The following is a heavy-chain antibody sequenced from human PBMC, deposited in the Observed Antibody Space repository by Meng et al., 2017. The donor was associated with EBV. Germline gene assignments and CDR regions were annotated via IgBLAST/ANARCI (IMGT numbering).Heavy chain of an antibody. CDR3: ARGRGVYCSGGSCYPGWFDP. CDR2: MNPNSGNT. D-gene: IGHD2-15*01. J-gene: IGHJ5*02. Sequence: QGQLVRSGAEVKKPGASVKFSCKASGYTFTSYDINWVRQATGQGLEWMGWMNPNSGNTGYAQKFQGRVTMTRNTSISTAYMELSSLRSEDTAVYYCARGRGVYCSGGSCYPGWFDPRGQGTLVTVSS. CDR1: GYTFTSYD. V-gene: IGHV1-8*01.